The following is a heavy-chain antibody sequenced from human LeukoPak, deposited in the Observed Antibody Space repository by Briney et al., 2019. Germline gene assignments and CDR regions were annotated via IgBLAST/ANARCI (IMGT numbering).Heavy chain of an antibody. J-gene: IGHJ4*02. CDR2: ISGGGVNT. CDR3: AKGPLTEVAGTTWDY. Sequence: GGSLRLSCAASGFTFSSCAMSWVRQAPGKGLEWVSAISGGGVNTYYADSVKGRFTISRDNSKNTLFLQMNSLRADDTAVYYCAKGPLTEVAGTTWDYWGQGTLVTVSS. CDR1: GFTFSSCA. D-gene: IGHD1-14*01. V-gene: IGHV3-23*01.